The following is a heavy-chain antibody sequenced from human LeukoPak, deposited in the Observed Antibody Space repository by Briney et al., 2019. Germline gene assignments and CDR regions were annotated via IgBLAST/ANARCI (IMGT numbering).Heavy chain of an antibody. V-gene: IGHV3-21*01. Sequence: KPGGSLRLSCAASGFTFSSYSMNWVRQAPGKGLEWVSSISSSSSYIYYADSVKGRFTISRDNVKNSLYLQMNSLRAEDTAVYYCARSTVTTWRYYYGMDVWGQGTTVTVSS. CDR2: ISSSSSYI. CDR1: GFTFSSYS. CDR3: ARSTVTTWRYYYGMDV. J-gene: IGHJ6*02. D-gene: IGHD4-11*01.